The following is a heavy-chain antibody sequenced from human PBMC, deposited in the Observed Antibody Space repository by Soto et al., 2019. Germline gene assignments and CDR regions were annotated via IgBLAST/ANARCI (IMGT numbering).Heavy chain of an antibody. CDR1: GFTFSDYY. CDR3: ARSHLYYDSSGYPDY. CDR2: ISSSGSTI. V-gene: IGHV3-11*01. J-gene: IGHJ4*02. D-gene: IGHD3-22*01. Sequence: PGGSLRLSCAASGFTFSDYYMSWIRQAPGKGLEWVSYISSSGSTIYYADSVKGRFTISRDNAENSLYLQMNSLRAEDTAVYYCARSHLYYDSSGYPDYWGQGTLVTVSS.